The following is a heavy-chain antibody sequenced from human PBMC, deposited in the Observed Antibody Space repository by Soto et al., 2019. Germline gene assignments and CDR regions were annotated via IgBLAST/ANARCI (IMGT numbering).Heavy chain of an antibody. Sequence: AAEVHCGGYGMCRFSNTPEQGLEWVSAIGFTGDSTFYADSVKGRFTISRDNSKNTLYLQMNSLRAEDTAVYFCPRRSSSSSFYFGYGGQGTLVSVPS. CDR2: IGFTGDST. J-gene: IGHJ4*02. CDR1: EVHCGGYG. CDR3: PRRSSSSSFYFGY. V-gene: IGHV3-23*01. D-gene: IGHD6-6*01.